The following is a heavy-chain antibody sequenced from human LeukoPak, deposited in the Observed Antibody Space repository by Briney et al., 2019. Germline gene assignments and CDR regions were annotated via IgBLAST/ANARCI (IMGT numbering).Heavy chain of an antibody. CDR2: INPNSGGT. CDR3: ARSLGSRYSGYEGFDY. Sequence: ASVKVSCKASGYTFTGYYMHWVRQAPGQGLEWMGWINPNSGGTNYAQKFQGRVTMTRDTSISTAYMELSRLRSDDTAVYYCARSLGSRYSGYEGFDYWGQGTLVTVSS. J-gene: IGHJ4*02. D-gene: IGHD5-12*01. CDR1: GYTFTGYY. V-gene: IGHV1-2*02.